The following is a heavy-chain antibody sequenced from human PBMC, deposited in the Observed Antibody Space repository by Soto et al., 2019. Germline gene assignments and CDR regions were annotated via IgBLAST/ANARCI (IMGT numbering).Heavy chain of an antibody. J-gene: IGHJ6*02. CDR3: AREVVRGVLNYYYGMDV. CDR1: GGTFSSYA. Sequence: GASVKVSCKASGGTFSSYAISWVRQAPGQGLEWMGGIIPTFGTANYAQKFQGRVTITADESTSTAYMEPSSLRSEDTAVYYCAREVVRGVLNYYYGMDVWGQGTTVTVSS. CDR2: IIPTFGTA. V-gene: IGHV1-69*13. D-gene: IGHD3-10*02.